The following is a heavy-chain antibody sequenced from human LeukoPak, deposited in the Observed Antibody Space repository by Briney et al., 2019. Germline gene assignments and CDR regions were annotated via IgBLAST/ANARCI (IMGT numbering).Heavy chain of an antibody. CDR3: ARENSGSYREFDY. Sequence: NPSETLSLTCAVYGGSFSGYYWSWIRQPPGKGLEWIGRIYTSGSTNYNASLKSRVSMSVDTSKNQFSLKLSSVTAADTAVFYCARENSGSYREFDYWGQGTLVTVSS. CDR1: GGSFSGYY. J-gene: IGHJ4*02. V-gene: IGHV4-59*10. CDR2: IYTSGST. D-gene: IGHD1-26*01.